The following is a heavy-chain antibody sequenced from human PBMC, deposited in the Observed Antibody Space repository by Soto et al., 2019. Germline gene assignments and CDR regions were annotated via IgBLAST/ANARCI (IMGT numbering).Heavy chain of an antibody. CDR3: AGAVTMLRGVIIKYDYR. J-gene: IGHJ6*01. V-gene: IGHV3-13*04. Sequence: PGGSLRLSSAASGSTFSSYDMHWVRQATGKGLEWVSTIGTAGDTYYPGSVKGRFTISRENAKNSLYLQMNSLRAGDTAVYYCAGAVTMLRGVIIKYDYRWGKGTTVTVSS. CDR2: IGTAGDT. CDR1: GSTFSSYD. D-gene: IGHD3-10*01.